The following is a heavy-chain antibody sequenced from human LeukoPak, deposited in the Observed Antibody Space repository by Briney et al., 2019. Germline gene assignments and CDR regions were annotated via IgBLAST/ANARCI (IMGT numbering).Heavy chain of an antibody. CDR3: AKVSVGPLSRPTHVALYYGMDV. J-gene: IGHJ6*02. CDR2: IGSSGATT. V-gene: IGHV3-23*01. Sequence: PGWSLRVSCEASGFTFNKFAMSGVRQAPGKGPEWVSAIGSSGATTFYADSVKGRCTIPRDNSKNTVYLEMNSLRAEDTAIYYCAKVSVGPLSRPTHVALYYGMDVWGQGTTVTVSS. CDR1: GFTFNKFA. D-gene: IGHD2-8*01.